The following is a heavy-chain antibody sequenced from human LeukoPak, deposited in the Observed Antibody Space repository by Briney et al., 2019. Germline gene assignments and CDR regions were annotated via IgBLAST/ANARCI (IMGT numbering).Heavy chain of an antibody. CDR3: ARGGEGSLLVY. CDR1: GGSFSGYY. D-gene: IGHD3-10*01. CDR2: INHSGST. Sequence: SETLSLTCAVYGGSFSGYYWSWVRQPPGKGLEWLGEINHSGSTTYNPSLKSRVIISADTSKNQFSLKLSSVTAADTAVYYCARGGEGSLLVYWGQGTLVTVSS. V-gene: IGHV4-34*01. J-gene: IGHJ4*02.